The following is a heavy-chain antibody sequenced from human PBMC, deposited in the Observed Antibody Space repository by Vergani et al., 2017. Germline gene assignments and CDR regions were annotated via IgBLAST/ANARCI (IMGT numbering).Heavy chain of an antibody. V-gene: IGHV3-15*07. D-gene: IGHD4/OR15-4a*01. J-gene: IGHJ6*02. CDR1: GFSFRNAW. Sequence: EVQLVESGGGIVKPGGSLRLSCVASGFSFRNAWMNWVRRTPGKGLEWVGRIKSTFDRGTTDYAAAVKGRFTISRDDSKNTLFLQMNGLKTEDIGVYYCTTDPRDFGDGSCYWLRDHHYYGMDVWGQGTTVTVSS. CDR2: IKSTFDRGTT. CDR3: TTDPRDFGDGSCYWLRDHHYYGMDV.